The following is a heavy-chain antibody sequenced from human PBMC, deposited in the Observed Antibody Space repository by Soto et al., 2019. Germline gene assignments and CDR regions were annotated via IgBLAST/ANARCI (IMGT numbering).Heavy chain of an antibody. J-gene: IGHJ5*02. D-gene: IGHD2-15*01. CDR3: ASVRGGVGLYCSGGRCYEEGFGP. V-gene: IGHV1-3*01. CDR2: INAGNGNT. CDR1: GYTFTSYA. Sequence: ASVKVSCKASGYTFTSYAMHWVRQAPGQRLEWMGWINAGNGNTKYSQKFQGRVTITRDTPASTAYMELSSLRSEDTAVYYCASVRGGVGLYCSGGRCYEEGFGPWGQRTLVTVSS.